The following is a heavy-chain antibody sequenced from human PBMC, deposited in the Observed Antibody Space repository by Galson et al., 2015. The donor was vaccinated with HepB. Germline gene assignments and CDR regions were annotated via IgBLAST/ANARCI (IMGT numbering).Heavy chain of an antibody. CDR1: GFTFSRYG. V-gene: IGHV3-30*02. CDR2: IRYDGSDK. Sequence: SLRLSCAASGFTFSRYGMHWVRQAPGKGLEWVAFIRYDGSDKYYADSVKGRFTISRDNFKNMLYLQMNSLRIEDTALYYCAKIGWEDSGRGDCWGQGTLVTVSS. J-gene: IGHJ4*02. CDR3: AKIGWEDSGRGDC. D-gene: IGHD1-26*01.